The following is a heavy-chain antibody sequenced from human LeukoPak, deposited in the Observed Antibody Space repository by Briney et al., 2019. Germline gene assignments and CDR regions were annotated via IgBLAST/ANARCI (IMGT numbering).Heavy chain of an antibody. CDR1: GFIFSSYA. V-gene: IGHV3-23*01. Sequence: GGSLRLSCAASGFIFSSYAMSWVRQAPGKGLEWVSVISGSGGTTYYADSVKGRFTIYRDNSKNTLYLQMSSLRAEDTAVYYCAKVGPSTTGTTTSGFDSWGQGTLVTVSS. CDR2: ISGSGGTT. D-gene: IGHD1-1*01. CDR3: AKVGPSTTGTTTSGFDS. J-gene: IGHJ4*02.